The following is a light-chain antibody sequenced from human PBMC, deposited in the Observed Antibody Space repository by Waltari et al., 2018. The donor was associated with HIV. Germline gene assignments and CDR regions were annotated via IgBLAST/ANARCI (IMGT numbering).Light chain of an antibody. CDR2: DNN. J-gene: IGLJ3*02. CDR3: GTWDASLSVGV. Sequence: QSVLTQPPSVSAAPGQKVTISCSVSSTFGNDFVSWYQYLPGSAPKLLIYDNNKRPSGISDRFSGSKSGTSATLGITGLQTGDEADYYCGTWDASLSVGVFGGGTKLTVL. CDR1: SSTFGNDF. V-gene: IGLV1-51*01.